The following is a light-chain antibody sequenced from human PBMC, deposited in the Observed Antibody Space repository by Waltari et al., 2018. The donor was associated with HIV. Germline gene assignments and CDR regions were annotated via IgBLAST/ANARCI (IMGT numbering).Light chain of an antibody. Sequence: QLPGTAPKLLLYKNKNRPSGVPDRFSASKSDASASLAITGLQAADEGDYFCQSYDTSLSAWVFCGGTRLTVL. J-gene: IGLJ2*01. V-gene: IGLV1-40*03. CDR3: QSYDTSLSAWV. CDR2: KNK.